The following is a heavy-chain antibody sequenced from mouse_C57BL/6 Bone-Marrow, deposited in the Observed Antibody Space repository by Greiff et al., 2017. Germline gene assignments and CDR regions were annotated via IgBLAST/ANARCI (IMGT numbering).Heavy chain of an antibody. CDR1: GYTFTSYW. CDR2: IDPSDSYT. J-gene: IGHJ4*01. V-gene: IGHV1-59*01. Sequence: QVQLQQPGAELVRPGTSVKLSCKASGYTFTSYWMHWVKQRPGQGLEWIGVIDPSDSYTNYNQKFKGKATLTVDTSSSTAYMQLSSLTSEDSAVYYCARRHAMDYWGQGTSVPVSS. CDR3: ARRHAMDY.